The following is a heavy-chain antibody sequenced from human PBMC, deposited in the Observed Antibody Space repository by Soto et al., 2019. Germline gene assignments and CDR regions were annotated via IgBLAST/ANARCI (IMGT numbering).Heavy chain of an antibody. CDR3: ARDQTAGYYDIFTGYQPKLFGI. CDR2: VDYSGDS. Sequence: PSETLSLTCSVSGASISGSNYFWGWIRQSPTKGLEWIASVDYSGDSYRNPSRRSRVTVSVDTSKSQFSLKGTFVTAADTAVYYCARDQTAGYYDIFTGYQPKLFGIWRQGTMVTVSS. D-gene: IGHD3-9*01. CDR1: GASISGSNYF. V-gene: IGHV4-39*02. J-gene: IGHJ3*02.